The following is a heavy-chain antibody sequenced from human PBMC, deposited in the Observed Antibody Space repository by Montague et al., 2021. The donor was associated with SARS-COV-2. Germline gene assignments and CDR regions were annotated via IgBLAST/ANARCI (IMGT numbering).Heavy chain of an antibody. CDR3: ARSRGNVPSHPGFDY. D-gene: IGHD2-2*01. CDR1: GASVASGNFY. Sequence: SETLSLTCTVSGASVASGNFYWSWIRQPPGKGLEWIVYIYYTSHTNYNPSLQIRVTMPVYPSKNQFSLTLTSVTAADTAVYSCARSRGNVPSHPGFDYWGQGDLVTVSS. CDR2: IYYTSHT. J-gene: IGHJ4*02. V-gene: IGHV4-61*01.